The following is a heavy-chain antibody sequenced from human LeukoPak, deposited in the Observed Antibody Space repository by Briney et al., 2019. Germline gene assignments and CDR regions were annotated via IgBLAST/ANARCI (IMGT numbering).Heavy chain of an antibody. V-gene: IGHV4-4*09. J-gene: IGHJ3*02. CDR1: GGSISGYY. CDR2: ISPSGST. Sequence: SETLSLTCTVSGGSISGYYWSWIRQPPGKGLEWIGYISPSGSTDYNPSLKSRVTISVDTSKNQLSLKLSSVTAADTAVYYCARNWKGNIAAPNGAFDIWGQGAMVTVPS. D-gene: IGHD6-13*01. CDR3: ARNWKGNIAAPNGAFDI.